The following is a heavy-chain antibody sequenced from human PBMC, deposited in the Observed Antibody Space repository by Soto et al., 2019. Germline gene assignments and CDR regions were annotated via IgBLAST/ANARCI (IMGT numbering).Heavy chain of an antibody. V-gene: IGHV1-8*01. CDR2: MNPSTGNT. J-gene: IGHJ5*02. CDR3: ARGRIIVAGGFDP. D-gene: IGHD5-12*01. Sequence: QVQLVQSGAEVKKPGASVKVSCKASGYTFTSYDIIWVRQATGQGLEWMGWMNPSTGNTDSAEKCQGRLTMTRNTCISTVYMELSSLSFEDTAAYYWARGRIIVAGGFDPWGQGTLVTVSS. CDR1: GYTFTSYD.